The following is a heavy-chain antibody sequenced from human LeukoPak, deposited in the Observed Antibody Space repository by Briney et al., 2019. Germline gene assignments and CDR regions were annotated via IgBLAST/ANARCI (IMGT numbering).Heavy chain of an antibody. Sequence: SETLSLTCTVSGGSISGHHWSWIRRPPGKGLEWIGYIYYTGSTNYNPSLKSRVTVSLDTSMNQFSLQLASVTVADTAVYYCARQAHCTSTICNPFDYWGQGTLVTVSS. CDR1: GGSISGHH. D-gene: IGHD2-2*01. CDR2: IYYTGST. CDR3: ARQAHCTSTICNPFDY. V-gene: IGHV4-59*08. J-gene: IGHJ4*02.